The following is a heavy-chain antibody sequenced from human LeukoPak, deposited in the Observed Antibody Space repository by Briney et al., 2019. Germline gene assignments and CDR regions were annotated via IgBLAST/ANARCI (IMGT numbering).Heavy chain of an antibody. Sequence: SQTLSLTCAVSGGSISSGGYSWSWIRQPPGKGLEWIGYIYHSGSTYYNPSLKSRVTISVDTSKNQFSLKLSSVTAADTAVYYCASEVVVAAIGDWFDPWGQGTLVTVSS. CDR3: ASEVVVAAIGDWFDP. CDR2: IYHSGST. D-gene: IGHD2-15*01. CDR1: GGSISSGGYS. V-gene: IGHV4-30-2*01. J-gene: IGHJ5*02.